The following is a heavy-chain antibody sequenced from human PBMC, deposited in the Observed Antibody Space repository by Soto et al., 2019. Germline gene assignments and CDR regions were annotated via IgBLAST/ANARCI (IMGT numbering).Heavy chain of an antibody. V-gene: IGHV4-30-2*01. CDR1: GGSITSVGYS. D-gene: IGHD3-22*01. Sequence: SETLSLTCAVSGGSITSVGYSWSWIRQAPGKGLEWLGYIYQSGSAYYNPSLKSRVTISIDKSKNQFSLKLISVTAADTAVYYCARGSTDYFPYFDYWGQGTLVTVSS. J-gene: IGHJ4*02. CDR2: IYQSGSA. CDR3: ARGSTDYFPYFDY.